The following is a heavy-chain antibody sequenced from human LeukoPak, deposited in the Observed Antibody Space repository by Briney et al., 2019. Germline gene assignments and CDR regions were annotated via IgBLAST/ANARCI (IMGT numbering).Heavy chain of an antibody. CDR1: GGSFSGYY. Sequence: SETLSLTCAVYGGSFSGYYWSWIRQPPGKGLEWIGEINHSGSTNYNPSLKSRVTISVDTSKNQFSLKLSSVTAADTAVYYCAALGGLVGEADFSNYWGQGTLVTVSS. V-gene: IGHV4-34*01. J-gene: IGHJ4*02. CDR2: INHSGST. CDR3: AALGGLVGEADFSNY. D-gene: IGHD1-26*01.